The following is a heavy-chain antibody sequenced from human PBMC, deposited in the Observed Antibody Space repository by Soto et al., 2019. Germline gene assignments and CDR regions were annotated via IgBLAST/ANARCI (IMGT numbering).Heavy chain of an antibody. J-gene: IGHJ4*02. Sequence: EVQLLESGGGLVQPGGSLRLSCAASGFTFSSYAMSWVRQAPGKGLEWVSAISGSGGSTYYADSVKGRFIISRDNSKNTLYLQMNSLRAEDTAVYYCAKSPARFLEWLLCDYWGQGTLVTVSS. CDR2: ISGSGGST. CDR1: GFTFSSYA. D-gene: IGHD3-3*01. V-gene: IGHV3-23*01. CDR3: AKSPARFLEWLLCDY.